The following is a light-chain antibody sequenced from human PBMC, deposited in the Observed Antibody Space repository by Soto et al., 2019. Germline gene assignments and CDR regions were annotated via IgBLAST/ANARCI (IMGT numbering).Light chain of an antibody. CDR2: AAS. CDR1: QSISNY. V-gene: IGKV1-39*01. CDR3: QHYNSYSEA. J-gene: IGKJ1*01. Sequence: DIKMSLSPASLSASISDRVTLTCRASQSISNYLNWYQHKAGKAPKVLIYAASSLQRGVPSRFSGSGSGTEFTLTISSLQPDDFATYYCQHYNSYSEAFGQGTKVDIK.